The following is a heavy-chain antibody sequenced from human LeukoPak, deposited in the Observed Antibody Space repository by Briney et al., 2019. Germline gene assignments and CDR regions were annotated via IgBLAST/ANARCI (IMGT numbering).Heavy chain of an antibody. CDR1: GFTFSSYA. V-gene: IGHV3-30*04. CDR3: ARDNSYDSSGHIDY. CDR2: ISYDGSNK. D-gene: IGHD3-22*01. J-gene: IGHJ4*02. Sequence: GGSLRLSCAASGFTFSSYAMHWVRQAPGKGLEWVAVISYDGSNKYYADSVKGRFTISRDNSKNTLYLQMNSLRAEDTAVYYCARDNSYDSSGHIDYWGQGTLATVSS.